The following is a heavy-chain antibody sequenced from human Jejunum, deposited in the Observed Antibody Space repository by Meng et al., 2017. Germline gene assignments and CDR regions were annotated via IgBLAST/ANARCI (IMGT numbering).Heavy chain of an antibody. CDR2: ISSSGTII. V-gene: IGHV3-11*04. J-gene: IGHJ5*02. CDR3: ARGSGNYAGWFDP. Sequence: QGQLVESGGGLVKPGGSLRLSCAASGFTFSDYYMSWIRQAPGKGLEWVSYISSSGTIIYYADSVKGRFSISRDNGKNSLNLQMNGLRVDDTAVYFCARGSGNYAGWFDPWGQGTLVTVSS. D-gene: IGHD1-26*01. CDR1: GFTFSDYY.